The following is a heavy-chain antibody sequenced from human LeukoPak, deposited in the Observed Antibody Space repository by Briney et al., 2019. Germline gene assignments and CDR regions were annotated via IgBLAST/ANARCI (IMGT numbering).Heavy chain of an antibody. Sequence: GGSLRLSCAASGFTFSSFSMTWVRQAPGKGLEWVSSISSSSSYIYYADSVKGRFTISRDNAQNSLYLQMNSLRAEDTAVYYCAGDPGRSGGSCYSDYWGQGTLVTVS. CDR1: GFTFSSFS. V-gene: IGHV3-21*01. CDR3: AGDPGRSGGSCYSDY. D-gene: IGHD2-15*01. CDR2: ISSSSSYI. J-gene: IGHJ4*02.